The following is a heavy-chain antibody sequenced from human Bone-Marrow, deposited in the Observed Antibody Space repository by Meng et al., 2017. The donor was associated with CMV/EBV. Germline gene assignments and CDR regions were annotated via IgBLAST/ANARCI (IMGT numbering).Heavy chain of an antibody. CDR1: GFTFSSYE. V-gene: IGHV3-48*03. D-gene: IGHD2-2*01. J-gene: IGHJ4*02. Sequence: GESLKISCAASGFTFSSYEMNWVRQAPGKGLEWVSYISSSGSIIYYVDSVKGRFTISRDNAKNSLYLQMNSLRAEDTAVYYCASEIYCSSTSCLDYWGQGTLVTVSS. CDR3: ASEIYCSSTSCLDY. CDR2: ISSSGSII.